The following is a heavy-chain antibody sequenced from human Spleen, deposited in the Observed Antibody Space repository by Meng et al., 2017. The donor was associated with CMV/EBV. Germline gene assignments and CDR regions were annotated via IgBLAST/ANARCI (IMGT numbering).Heavy chain of an antibody. V-gene: IGHV1-69*12. CDR3: ARDRTVAGTEYYFDY. Sequence: QVPLVRVGAEVKKPGSSVKASCKASGGTFSSYAISWVRQAPGQGLEWMGGIIPIFGTANYAQKFQGRVTITADESTSTAYMELSSLRSEDTAVYYCARDRTVAGTEYYFDYWGQGTLVTVSS. CDR1: GGTFSSYA. J-gene: IGHJ4*02. D-gene: IGHD6-19*01. CDR2: IIPIFGTA.